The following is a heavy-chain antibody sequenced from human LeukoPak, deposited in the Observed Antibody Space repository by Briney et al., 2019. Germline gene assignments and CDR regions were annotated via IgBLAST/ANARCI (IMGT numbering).Heavy chain of an antibody. CDR3: ARARTLYCSTASCQADAFQI. Sequence: SVKVSCKASGVTFSNYAISWVRQAPGQGLEWMGGIIPLFGSANYAQNFQGRVTITTDESTSTAYMELSSLRSEDTAVYYCARARTLYCSTASCQADAFQIWGQGTKVTVSS. V-gene: IGHV1-69*05. CDR1: GVTFSNYA. CDR2: IIPLFGSA. J-gene: IGHJ3*02. D-gene: IGHD2-2*01.